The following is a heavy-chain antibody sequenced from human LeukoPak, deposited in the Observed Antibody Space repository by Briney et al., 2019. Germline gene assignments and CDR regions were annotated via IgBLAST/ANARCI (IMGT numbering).Heavy chain of an antibody. J-gene: IGHJ5*02. CDR3: AKGFYDFWSGYSYTFWFDP. D-gene: IGHD3-3*01. V-gene: IGHV3-23*01. CDR1: GFTFSSYA. Sequence: GGSLRLPCAASGFTFSSYAMSWVRQAPGKGLEWVSAISGSGGSTYYADSVKGRFTISRDNSKNTLYLQMNSLRAEDTAVYYCAKGFYDFWSGYSYTFWFDPWGQGTLVTVSS. CDR2: ISGSGGST.